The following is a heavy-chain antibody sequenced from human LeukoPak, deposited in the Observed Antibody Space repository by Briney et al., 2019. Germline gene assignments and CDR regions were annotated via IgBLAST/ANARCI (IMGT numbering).Heavy chain of an antibody. CDR1: GFTVSSNY. V-gene: IGHV3-53*01. J-gene: IGHJ4*02. CDR2: IYSGGRT. Sequence: GGSLRLSCAASGFTVSSNYMSWVRQAPGKGLGWVSVIYSGGRTYYADSVKGRFTISRDNSKNTLYLQMNSMRVEDTAVYFCTKEWSNAGTTIPPPDYWGQGTLVTVSS. CDR3: TKEWSNAGTTIPPPDY. D-gene: IGHD1-7*01.